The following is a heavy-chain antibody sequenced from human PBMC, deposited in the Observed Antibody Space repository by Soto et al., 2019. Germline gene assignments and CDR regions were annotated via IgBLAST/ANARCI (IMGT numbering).Heavy chain of an antibody. CDR2: ISHSGST. Sequence: QLQLQESGPGLVKPSETLSLTCTVSGDSVSSDSYYWSWIRQPPGKRLEWIGYISHSGSTSYNPSLQSRVSMSIDTSKNQFFLELSSVTAADPAIYYCAREGGVLRLSNWLDPWGQGTLVTVSA. V-gene: IGHV4-61*01. CDR1: GDSVSSDSYY. J-gene: IGHJ5*02. CDR3: AREGGVLRLSNWLDP. D-gene: IGHD3-3*01.